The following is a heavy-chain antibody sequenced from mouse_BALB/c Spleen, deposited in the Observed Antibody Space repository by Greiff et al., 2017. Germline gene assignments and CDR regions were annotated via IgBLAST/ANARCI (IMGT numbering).Heavy chain of an antibody. CDR3: ARGDNCDGFAY. D-gene: IGHD4-1*02. Sequence: EVQLQQSGPGLVKPSQSLSLTCTVTGYSITSDYAWNWIRQFPGNKLEWMGYISYSGSTSYNPSLKSRISITRDTAKNQFFLQLNSVTTEDTATYYCARGDNCDGFAYWGQGTLVTVSA. V-gene: IGHV3-2*02. J-gene: IGHJ3*01. CDR1: GYSITSDYA. CDR2: ISYSGST.